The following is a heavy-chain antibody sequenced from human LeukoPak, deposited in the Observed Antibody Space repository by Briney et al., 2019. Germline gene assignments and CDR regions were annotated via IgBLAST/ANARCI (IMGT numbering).Heavy chain of an antibody. CDR3: ATDSSSLYEVEY. D-gene: IGHD6-13*01. CDR2: ISRTSSNI. V-gene: IGHV3-48*01. CDR1: GFTFSSYS. Sequence: GGSLRLSCAASGFTFSSYSMNWVRQAPGKGLEWVSYISRTSSNIYYADSVKGRFTISRDSAKNSMYLQMNSLKAKDTAVYYCATDSSSLYEVEYWGRGTLVTVSS. J-gene: IGHJ4*02.